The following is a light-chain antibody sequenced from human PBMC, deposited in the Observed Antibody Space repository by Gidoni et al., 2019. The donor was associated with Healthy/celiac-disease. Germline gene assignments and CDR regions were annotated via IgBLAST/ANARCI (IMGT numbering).Light chain of an antibody. CDR2: RDS. CDR3: QVWDSSTAV. J-gene: IGLJ3*02. V-gene: IGLV3-9*01. Sequence: SYALPPPLSVSPALGQTARITCGGNNIGCKNLHWYQQKPGQAPVLVIYRDSNRPSGIPERFSGSNSGNTATLTISRAQAGDEADYYCQVWDSSTAVFGGGTKLTVL. CDR1: NIGCKN.